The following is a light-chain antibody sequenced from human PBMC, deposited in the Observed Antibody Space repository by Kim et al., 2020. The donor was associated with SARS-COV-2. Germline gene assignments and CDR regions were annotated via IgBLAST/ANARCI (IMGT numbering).Light chain of an antibody. V-gene: IGKV1-8*01. CDR2: AAS. Sequence: AIRMTQSPSSFSASTGDRVTITCRPSQGISSYLAWYQQKPGKAPKLLIYAASTLQSGVPSRFSGSGSGTDFTLTISCLQSEDFATYYCQQYYSYPPSFGQGTKLEI. J-gene: IGKJ2*01. CDR1: QGISSY. CDR3: QQYYSYPPS.